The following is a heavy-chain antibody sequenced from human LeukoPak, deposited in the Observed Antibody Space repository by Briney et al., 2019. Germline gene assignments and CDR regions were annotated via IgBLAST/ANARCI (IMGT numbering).Heavy chain of an antibody. CDR2: IWYDGSNK. CDR3: ARDGYCSGGSCYSLYYYYYYMDV. J-gene: IGHJ6*03. CDR1: GFTLSSYG. V-gene: IGHV3-33*01. Sequence: GGSLRLSCAASGFTLSSYGMHWVRQAPGKGLEWVAVIWYDGSNKYYADSVKGRFTISRDNSKNTLYLQMNSLRAEDAAVYYCARDGYCSGGSCYSLYYYYYYMDVWGKGTTVTVSS. D-gene: IGHD2-15*01.